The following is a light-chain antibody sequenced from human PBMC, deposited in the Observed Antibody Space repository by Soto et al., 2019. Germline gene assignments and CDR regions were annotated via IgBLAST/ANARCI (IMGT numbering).Light chain of an antibody. CDR1: SSDVGSFNY. Sequence: QSALTQPASVSGSPGQSITISCTATSSDVGSFNYVSWYQHHPGKAPKLMIYEVTSRPSGVSNRFSGSKSGNTASLTISGLQAEDEADYYSVSYATSTTLYVFGSGTKVTVL. CDR3: VSYATSTTLYV. J-gene: IGLJ1*01. V-gene: IGLV2-14*01. CDR2: EVT.